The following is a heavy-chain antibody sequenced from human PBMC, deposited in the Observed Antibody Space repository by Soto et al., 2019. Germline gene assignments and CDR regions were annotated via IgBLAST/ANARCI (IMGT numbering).Heavy chain of an antibody. CDR1: GFTFSTTG. D-gene: IGHD7-27*01. Sequence: PGGSLRLSCTASGFTFSTTGMHWVRQAPGKGLEWVAVISYDGSKTYYADSVKGRLTISRDNSRGTVYLQMNSLRPEDTAVYYCAKDLRQGASGATVYGMDVWGQGTTVTVSS. V-gene: IGHV3-30*18. CDR2: ISYDGSKT. J-gene: IGHJ6*02. CDR3: AKDLRQGASGATVYGMDV.